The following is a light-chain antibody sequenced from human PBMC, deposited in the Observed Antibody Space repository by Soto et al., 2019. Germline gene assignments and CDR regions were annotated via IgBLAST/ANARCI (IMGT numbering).Light chain of an antibody. V-gene: IGKV1-5*01. CDR2: DAS. CDR1: QSISSW. CDR3: QQYNRYSWT. Sequence: DIQMTQSPSTLSASVGDRVTITCRASQSISSWLAWYQQKPGKAPKLLIYDASSLESGVPSRFSGSGSGTEFTLTISSLQPDDFATSYCQQYNRYSWTFGQGTTGEIK. J-gene: IGKJ1*01.